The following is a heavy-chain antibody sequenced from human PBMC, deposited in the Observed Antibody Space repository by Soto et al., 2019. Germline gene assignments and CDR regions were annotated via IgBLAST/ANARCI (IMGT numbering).Heavy chain of an antibody. CDR2: IYYSGST. J-gene: IGHJ4*02. Sequence: ETLSLTCTVSGGSISSSSYYWGWIRQPPGKGLEWIGSIYYSGSTYYNPSLKSRVTISVDTSKNQFSLKLSSVTAADTAVYYCARVKGDYGDYGPPYYFDYWGQGTLVTVSS. CDR3: ARVKGDYGDYGPPYYFDY. D-gene: IGHD4-17*01. CDR1: GGSISSSSYY. V-gene: IGHV4-39*07.